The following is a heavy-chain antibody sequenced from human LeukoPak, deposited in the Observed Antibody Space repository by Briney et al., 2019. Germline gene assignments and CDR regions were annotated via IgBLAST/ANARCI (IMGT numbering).Heavy chain of an antibody. CDR2: IYYSGST. Sequence: SETLSLTCTVSGGSISSYYWSWIRQPPGKGLEWIGYIYYSGSTNYNPSLKSRVTISVDTSKNQFSLKLSSVTAADTAVYYCARESAWYYYDSSGYFIDYWGQGTLVTVSS. V-gene: IGHV4-59*12. D-gene: IGHD3-22*01. CDR1: GGSISSYY. J-gene: IGHJ4*02. CDR3: ARESAWYYYDSSGYFIDY.